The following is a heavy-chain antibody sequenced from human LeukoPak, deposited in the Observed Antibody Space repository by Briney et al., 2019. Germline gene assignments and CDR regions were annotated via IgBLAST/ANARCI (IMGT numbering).Heavy chain of an antibody. CDR2: IRYDGSNK. J-gene: IGHJ5*02. CDR1: GFTFSSYS. D-gene: IGHD1-26*01. V-gene: IGHV3-30*02. CDR3: AKDLGRGNWFDP. Sequence: GGSLRLSCAASGFTFSSYSMHWVRQAPGKGLEWVAFIRYDGSNKYYADSVKGRFTISRDNSKNTLYLQMNSLRAEDTAVYYCAKDLGRGNWFDPWGQGTLVTVSS.